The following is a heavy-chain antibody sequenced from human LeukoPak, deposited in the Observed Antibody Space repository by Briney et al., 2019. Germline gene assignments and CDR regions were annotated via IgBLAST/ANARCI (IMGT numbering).Heavy chain of an antibody. Sequence: PGGSLRLSCAASGFTFSTYNMNWVRQAPGKGLEWVSSITSTSSYMYYADSVKGRFTISRDNAQNSLYLHMGSLRAEDTAVYYCAAAPQTYRYLGYWGQGTLVTVSS. CDR2: ITSTSSYM. CDR1: GFTFSTYN. V-gene: IGHV3-21*01. D-gene: IGHD3-16*02. CDR3: AAAPQTYRYLGY. J-gene: IGHJ4*02.